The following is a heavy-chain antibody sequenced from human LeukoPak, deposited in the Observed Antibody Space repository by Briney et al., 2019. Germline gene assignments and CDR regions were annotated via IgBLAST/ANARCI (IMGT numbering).Heavy chain of an antibody. CDR2: IWYDGSNK. CDR3: ARGGGDYGGVFAEYFQH. Sequence: PVGLLRLSRAATGFTFSSYGMHFVGQAPGKKMEWVAVIWYDGSNKYYADSVKGRFTISRDNSKNTLYLQMNSLRAEDTAVYYCARGGGDYGGVFAEYFQHWGQGTLVTVSS. J-gene: IGHJ1*01. D-gene: IGHD4-23*01. V-gene: IGHV3-33*01. CDR1: GFTFSSYG.